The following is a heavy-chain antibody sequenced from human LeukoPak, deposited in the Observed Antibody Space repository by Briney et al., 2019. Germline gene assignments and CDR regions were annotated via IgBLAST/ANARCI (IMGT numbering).Heavy chain of an antibody. CDR2: ISGSGDIT. V-gene: IGHV3-23*01. CDR3: AKSPTGSYHQFDY. Sequence: GGSLRLSCAASGFTFSTHAMRWVRQAPGKGLEWVSSISGSGDITYYADSAKGRFTISRDNPKNTLYLQMNSLSAEDTAIYYCAKSPTGSYHQFDYWGRGTLVTVSS. CDR1: GFTFSTHA. J-gene: IGHJ4*02. D-gene: IGHD1-26*01.